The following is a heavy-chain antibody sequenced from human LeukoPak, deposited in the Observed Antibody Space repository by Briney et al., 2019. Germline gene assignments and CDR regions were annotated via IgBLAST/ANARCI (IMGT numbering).Heavy chain of an antibody. J-gene: IGHJ4*02. CDR2: INPSGGST. Sequence: ASVKVSCKASGYTFTSYYLHWVRQAPGQGREWMGIINPSGGSTSYAQKFQGRVTMIRDMSTRTVYMELSRLRSGDTAVFLFARGPRDSSGWYYYFDYWGQGTLVTVSS. CDR1: GYTFTSYY. V-gene: IGHV1-46*01. D-gene: IGHD6-19*01. CDR3: ARGPRDSSGWYYYFDY.